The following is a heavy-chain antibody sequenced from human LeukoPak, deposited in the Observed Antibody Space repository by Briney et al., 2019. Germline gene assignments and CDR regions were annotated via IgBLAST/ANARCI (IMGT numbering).Heavy chain of an antibody. D-gene: IGHD6-6*01. Sequence: ASVKVSCKASGYTFTSYYMHWVRQAPGQGLEWMGIINPSGGSTSYAQKFQGRVTMTRDTSISTAYMELSRLRSDDTAVYYCARALAARLSDYWGQGTLVTVSS. J-gene: IGHJ4*02. CDR2: INPSGGST. V-gene: IGHV1-46*01. CDR3: ARALAARLSDY. CDR1: GYTFTSYY.